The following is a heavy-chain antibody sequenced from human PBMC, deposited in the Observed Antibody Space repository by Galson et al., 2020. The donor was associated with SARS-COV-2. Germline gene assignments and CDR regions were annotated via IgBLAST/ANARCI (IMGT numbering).Heavy chain of an antibody. Sequence: GESLKISCLASGFDLSQYSMNWVRLVPGKGLESVASISSTGRYLFYGDSVRGRFTISRDNAKNSLFLQMQNLRVEDTALYYCARDIQGFHSRPDSLGDDLWGQGTLVTVSS. V-gene: IGHV3-21*04. CDR1: GFDLSQYS. J-gene: IGHJ4*02. D-gene: IGHD2-21*02. CDR2: ISSTGRYL. CDR3: ARDIQGFHSRPDSLGDDL.